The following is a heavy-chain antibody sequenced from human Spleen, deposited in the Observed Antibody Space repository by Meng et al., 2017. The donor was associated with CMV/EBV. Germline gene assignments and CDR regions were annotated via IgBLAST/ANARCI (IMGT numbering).Heavy chain of an antibody. CDR1: GGSFSGYY. D-gene: IGHD2-2*01. J-gene: IGHJ4*02. CDR3: AREERQLLGKGGFDT. CDR2: INHSGST. Sequence: QGQLQQWGAGLLKPSETLSLTCAAYGGSFSGYYWSWIRQPPGKGLEWIGEINHSGSTNYNPSLKSRVTISVDTSKNQFSLKLSSVTAADTAVYYCAREERQLLGKGGFDTWGQGTLVTVSS. V-gene: IGHV4-34*01.